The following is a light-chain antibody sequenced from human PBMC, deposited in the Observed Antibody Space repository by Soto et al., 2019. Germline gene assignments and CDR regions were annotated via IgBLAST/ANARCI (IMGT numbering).Light chain of an antibody. CDR2: GAF. V-gene: IGKV3-15*01. J-gene: IGKJ2*01. CDR3: QQYNNWPYT. Sequence: EMVMTQSPASLSVSPGERATLSCRASQSVGSNLAWYQRKPGQAPRLLIYGAFIRATGIPDRFSGSGSGTEFTLTISSLQSEDFAVYYCQQYNNWPYTFGQGTKLEIK. CDR1: QSVGSN.